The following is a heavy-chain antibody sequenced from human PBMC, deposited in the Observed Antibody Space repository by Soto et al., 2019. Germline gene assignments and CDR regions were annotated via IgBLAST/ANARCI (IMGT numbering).Heavy chain of an antibody. J-gene: IGHJ4*02. CDR1: GGSFSGYY. V-gene: IGHV4-34*01. CDR3: ARMAGSCSGGSCYGSYYFDY. CDR2: INHSGST. Sequence: SETLSLTCAVYGGSFSGYYWSWIRQPPGKGLEWIGEINHSGSTNYNPSLKSRVTIPVDTSKNQFSLKLSSVTAADTAVYYCARMAGSCSGGSCYGSYYFDYWGQGTLVTVSS. D-gene: IGHD2-15*01.